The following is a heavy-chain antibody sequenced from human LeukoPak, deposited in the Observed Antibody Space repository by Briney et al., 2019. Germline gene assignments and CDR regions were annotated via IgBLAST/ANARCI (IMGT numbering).Heavy chain of an antibody. Sequence: SETLSLTCTVSGGSISSYYWSWIRQPPGKGLEWIGYIYYSGSTNYNPSLKSRVTISVDTSKNQFSLKLSSVTAADTAAYYCARRYYGSGRSYYFDYWGQGTLVTVSS. CDR3: ARRYYGSGRSYYFDY. CDR1: GGSISSYY. CDR2: IYYSGST. J-gene: IGHJ4*02. D-gene: IGHD3-10*01. V-gene: IGHV4-59*01.